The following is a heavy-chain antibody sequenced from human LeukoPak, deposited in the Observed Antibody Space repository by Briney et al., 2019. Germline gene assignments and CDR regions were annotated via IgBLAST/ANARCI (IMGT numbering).Heavy chain of an antibody. CDR3: AREYGGNPGLFGY. CDR1: GYTFIGYS. V-gene: IGHV1-18*01. CDR2: ITPYNGNT. D-gene: IGHD4-23*01. J-gene: IGHJ4*02. Sequence: ASVKVSCTASGYTFIGYSISWVRQAPGHGLEWMGWITPYNGNTNYVQKFQGRVTMTTDTSTSTAYMELRSLRSDDTAVYYCAREYGGNPGLFGYWGQGTLVTVSS.